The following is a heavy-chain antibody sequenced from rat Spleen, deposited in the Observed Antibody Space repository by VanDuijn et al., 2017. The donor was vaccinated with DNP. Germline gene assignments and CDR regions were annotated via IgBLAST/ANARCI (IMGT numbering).Heavy chain of an antibody. V-gene: IGHV2-15*01. D-gene: IGHD5-1*01. CDR2: IWSGGST. J-gene: IGHJ4*01. CDR1: GFSLSSNS. Sequence: QVQLKESGPGLVQPSQTLSLTCTVSGFSLSSNSVSWVRQSPGKGLEWMGAIWSGGSTAYNSPLKSRLSINRDTSKSQVFLKINSLQTDDTAIYFCTRESWGHVMDGWGQGASVTVSS. CDR3: TRESWGHVMDG.